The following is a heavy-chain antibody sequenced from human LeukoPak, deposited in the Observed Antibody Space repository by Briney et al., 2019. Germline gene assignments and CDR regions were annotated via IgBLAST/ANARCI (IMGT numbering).Heavy chain of an antibody. CDR1: GYTLTDFS. J-gene: IGHJ4*02. CDR2: FDGEDGQT. V-gene: IGHV1-24*01. CDR3: GIPLSIGSLGD. D-gene: IGHD6-19*01. Sequence: ASVKVSCKVSGYTLTDFSIHWVRQTPGTGLEWMGSFDGEDGQTLYAQKFQGRVTMTKDTSTATAYMELSRLTFEATAVYYCGIPLSIGSLGDWGQGTLVTVSS.